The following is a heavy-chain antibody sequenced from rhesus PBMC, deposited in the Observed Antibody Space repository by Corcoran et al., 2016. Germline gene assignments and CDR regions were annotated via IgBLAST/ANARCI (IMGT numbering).Heavy chain of an antibody. J-gene: IGHJ3*01. D-gene: IGHD3-16*01. Sequence: QVQLVQSGAEVKKPGTSVRLSCKASGYTFTSYYIHWVRQAPGQVLEWMGWFNPSNDNTGYAQQFQGRVTMTRDTSTSTAYMELNSLRSDDTAVYYCARYYSGSQGLDFWGRGLRVTVSS. CDR3: ARYYSGSQGLDF. CDR2: FNPSNDNT. V-gene: IGHV1-200*01. CDR1: GYTFTSYY.